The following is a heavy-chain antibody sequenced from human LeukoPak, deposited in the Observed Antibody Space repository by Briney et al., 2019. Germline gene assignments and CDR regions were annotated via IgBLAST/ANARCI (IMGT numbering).Heavy chain of an antibody. Sequence: SETLSLTCTVSGGSISSYYWSWIRQTPGKGLECIGYIFYSGTTNYNPSLESRVTISVDTSNNQFSLKLTSVAAADTAVYYCARVLHRTNYSDRRGYLYFDHWGQGTLVTVSS. CDR3: ARVLHRTNYSDRRGYLYFDH. J-gene: IGHJ4*02. D-gene: IGHD3-22*01. V-gene: IGHV4-59*01. CDR2: IFYSGTT. CDR1: GGSISSYY.